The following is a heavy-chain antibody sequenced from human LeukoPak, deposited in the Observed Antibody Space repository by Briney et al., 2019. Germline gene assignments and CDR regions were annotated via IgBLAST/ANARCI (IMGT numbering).Heavy chain of an antibody. Sequence: SETLSLTCTVSGGSISSYYWSWIRQPPGKGLEWIGYIYYSGSTNYNPSLKSRVTISVDTSKSQFSLKLSSVTAADTAVYYCARESGMNYFDYWGQGTLVTVSS. CDR1: GGSISSYY. J-gene: IGHJ4*02. CDR3: ARESGMNYFDY. CDR2: IYYSGST. V-gene: IGHV4-59*01.